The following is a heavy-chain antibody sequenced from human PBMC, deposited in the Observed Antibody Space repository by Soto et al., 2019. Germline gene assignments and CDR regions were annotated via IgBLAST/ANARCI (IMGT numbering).Heavy chain of an antibody. J-gene: IGHJ4*02. CDR3: VRDTSSGWHLKDH. D-gene: IGHD3-9*01. Sequence: EVDLVESGGGLAQPGRSLRLSCVASGFTFDDHGMHWVRQIPGRGLEWVSGISWNSGSIGYAESVKGRFTIFRDNVKSSLYLEMNSLRQENTALYYCVRDTSSGWHLKDHWGQGVQVSVSS. CDR2: ISWNSGSI. CDR1: GFTFDDHG. V-gene: IGHV3-9*01.